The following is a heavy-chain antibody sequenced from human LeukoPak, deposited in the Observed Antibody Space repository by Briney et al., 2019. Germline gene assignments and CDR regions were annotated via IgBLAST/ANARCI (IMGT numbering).Heavy chain of an antibody. V-gene: IGHV1-2*02. CDR1: GYSFTDYY. Sequence: ASVRVSCKTSGYSFTDYYIHWVRQAPGQGLEWMGWINTKSGRTSSARKFQGRVTLTRDPSITTVYMDMAWLTSDDTAIYFCARADFIDAGPYLIGPWGQGTLVTVSS. CDR3: ARADFIDAGPYLIGP. D-gene: IGHD3-3*01. J-gene: IGHJ5*02. CDR2: INTKSGRT.